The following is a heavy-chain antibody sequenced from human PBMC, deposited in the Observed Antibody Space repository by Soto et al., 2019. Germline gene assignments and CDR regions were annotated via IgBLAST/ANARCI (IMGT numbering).Heavy chain of an antibody. D-gene: IGHD1-1*01. CDR1: GGSFSGYY. CDR2: INHSGST. V-gene: IGHV4-34*01. J-gene: IGHJ4*02. CDR3: ARQFRDVYNAVEY. Sequence: SETLSLTCAVYGGSFSGYYWSWIRQPPGKGLEWIGEINHSGSTNYNPSLKSRVTISADTSKNQFSLRLNSVTAADTAVYFCARQFRDVYNAVEYWGQGALVTVFS.